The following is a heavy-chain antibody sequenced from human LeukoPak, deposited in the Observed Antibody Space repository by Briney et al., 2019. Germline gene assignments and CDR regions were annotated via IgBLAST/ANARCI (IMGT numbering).Heavy chain of an antibody. Sequence: SETLSLTCTVSGGSISSGGYYWRWIRQHPGKGLEWIGYIYYSGSTYYNPSLKSRVTISVDTSKNQFSLKLSSVTAADTAVYYCARDYCSGGSCYCDYWGQGTLVTVSS. J-gene: IGHJ4*02. D-gene: IGHD2-15*01. V-gene: IGHV4-31*03. CDR3: ARDYCSGGSCYCDY. CDR1: GGSISSGGYY. CDR2: IYYSGST.